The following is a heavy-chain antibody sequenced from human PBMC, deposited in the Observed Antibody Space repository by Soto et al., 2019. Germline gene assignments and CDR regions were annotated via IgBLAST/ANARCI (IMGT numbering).Heavy chain of an antibody. J-gene: IGHJ4*02. CDR3: AKRSSSSTLDY. CDR2: ISGSVDST. Sequence: EVQLLESGGGLVQPGESLRLSCAASGFTFSSYAMSWVRQAPGKGLEWVSVISGSVDSTDYADSVKGRFTISRDKSKNTLYLQMNSLRAEDTAVYYSAKRSSSSTLDYWGQGTLVTVSS. V-gene: IGHV3-23*01. CDR1: GFTFSSYA. D-gene: IGHD6-6*01.